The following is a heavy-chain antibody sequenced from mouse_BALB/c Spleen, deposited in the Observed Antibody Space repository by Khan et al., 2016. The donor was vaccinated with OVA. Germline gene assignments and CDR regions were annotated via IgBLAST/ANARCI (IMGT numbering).Heavy chain of an antibody. J-gene: IGHJ1*01. CDR3: VYGSSYWYFDV. CDR1: GFNIKDTY. CDR2: IDPANGNT. D-gene: IGHD1-1*01. V-gene: IGHV14-3*02. Sequence: VQLKQSGAELVKPGASVKLSCTASGFNIKDTYMHWVKQRPEQGLEWIGRIDPANGNTKYDPKFQGKATITADTSSTTAYLQLSSLTSEDTAVYYCVYGSSYWYFDVWGAGTTVTVSS.